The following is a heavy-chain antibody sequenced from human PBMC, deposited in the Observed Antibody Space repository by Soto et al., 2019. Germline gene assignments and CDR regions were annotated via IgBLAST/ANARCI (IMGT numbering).Heavy chain of an antibody. J-gene: IGHJ6*02. V-gene: IGHV1-69*13. CDR2: IIPIFGTA. Sequence: SVKVSCKASGGTFSSYAIRGVRQAPGQALEWMGGIIPIFGTANYAQKFEGRVTSTADESTSTAYMELSSLRSEDTAVYYCARRAVSAIPSGYYYGMDVWGQGTTVTVSS. CDR1: GGTFSSYA. CDR3: ARRAVSAIPSGYYYGMDV. D-gene: IGHD2-2*02.